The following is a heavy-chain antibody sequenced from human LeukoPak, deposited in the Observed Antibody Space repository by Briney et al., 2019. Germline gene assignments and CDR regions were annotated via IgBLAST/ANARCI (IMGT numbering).Heavy chain of an antibody. J-gene: IGHJ4*02. CDR1: GFTFISYY. CDR2: LNQDGSEK. Sequence: EPGGSLRLSCAASGFTFISYYMGWVRQAPGRGLEWVANLNQDGSEKNYVDSVKGRFTISRDNAENSVFLQMNSLRAEDTAVYYCVRDGDNRNPPLDYWGQGILVTVSS. D-gene: IGHD1-14*01. CDR3: VRDGDNRNPPLDY. V-gene: IGHV3-7*01.